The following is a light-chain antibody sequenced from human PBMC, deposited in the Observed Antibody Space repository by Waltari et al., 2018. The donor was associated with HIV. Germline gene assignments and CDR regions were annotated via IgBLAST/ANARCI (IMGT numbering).Light chain of an antibody. CDR3: QQRDVWPPT. J-gene: IGKJ4*01. Sequence: VLTQSPATLSLSAGEVATLSGKASQSVQNFVAWYQLKAGQVPRLLVHDASKRATGVPGRFSGSGSGTDFTLTISGLESEDVAIYYCQQRDVWPPTFGGGTKVEIK. CDR2: DAS. V-gene: IGKV3-11*01. CDR1: QSVQNF.